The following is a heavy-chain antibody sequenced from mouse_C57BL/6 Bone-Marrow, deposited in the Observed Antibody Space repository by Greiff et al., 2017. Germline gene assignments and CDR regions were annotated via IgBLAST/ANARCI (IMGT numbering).Heavy chain of an antibody. J-gene: IGHJ3*01. CDR3: ASLYSNYVGAY. CDR1: GYTFTSYW. V-gene: IGHV1-64*01. Sequence: VQLQQPGAELVKPGASVKLSCKASGYTFTSYWMHWVKQRPGQGLEWIGMIHPNSGSTNYNEKFKSKATLTVDKSSSTAYMQLSSLTSEDSAVYYGASLYSNYVGAYWGQGTLVTVSA. D-gene: IGHD2-5*01. CDR2: IHPNSGST.